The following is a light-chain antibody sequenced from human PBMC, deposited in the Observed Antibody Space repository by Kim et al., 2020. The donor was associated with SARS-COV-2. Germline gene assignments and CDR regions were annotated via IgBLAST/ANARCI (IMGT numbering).Light chain of an antibody. CDR3: QHYIRYPYT. CDR2: KAS. J-gene: IGKJ2*01. V-gene: IGKV1-5*03. CDR1: QSISDW. Sequence: DIQMTQSPSTLSASVGDRVTITCRASQSISDWLAWYQQKPGKAPNLLIYKASSLESGVPSRFSASGSGTEFTLTINSLQPDDFATCYCQHYIRYPYTFGQGTKLEI.